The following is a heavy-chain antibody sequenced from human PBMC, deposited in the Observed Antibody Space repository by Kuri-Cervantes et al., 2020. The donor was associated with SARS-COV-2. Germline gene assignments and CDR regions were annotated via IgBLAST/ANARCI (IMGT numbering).Heavy chain of an antibody. CDR3: AKDPIIVVVTLFDY. Sequence: GGSLRLSCAASGFTVSSNYMSWVRRAPGKGLEWVSVIYSGGSTYYADSVKGRFTISRDNSKNTLYLQMNSLRAEDTAVYYCAKDPIIVVVTLFDYWGQGTLVTVSS. D-gene: IGHD3-22*01. V-gene: IGHV3-53*01. CDR1: GFTVSSNY. J-gene: IGHJ4*02. CDR2: IYSGGST.